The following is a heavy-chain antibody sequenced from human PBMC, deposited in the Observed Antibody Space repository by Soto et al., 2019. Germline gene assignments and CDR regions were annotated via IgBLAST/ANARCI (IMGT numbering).Heavy chain of an antibody. CDR3: ARGQVVVVDATRYNWFDP. Sequence: QVQLQQWGAGLLKPSETLSLTCAVYGGSFSGYYWSWIRQPPGKGLEWIGEINHSGSTNYNPSLKSRGTMAVATSKNQFSLKLRSMTAADTAVYYCARGQVVVVDATRYNWFDPWGQGTLVTVSS. D-gene: IGHD2-15*01. CDR2: INHSGST. J-gene: IGHJ5*02. V-gene: IGHV4-34*01. CDR1: GGSFSGYY.